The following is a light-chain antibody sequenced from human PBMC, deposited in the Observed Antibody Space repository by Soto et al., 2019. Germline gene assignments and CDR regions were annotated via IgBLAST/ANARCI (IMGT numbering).Light chain of an antibody. CDR3: QQNGSSGT. CDR1: QSVSNIY. J-gene: IGKJ1*01. Sequence: VVLSHSTGTLSLSPADIAIRSGMASQSVSNIYLAWYQQRPSQAPRLLIYGASNRATGIPDRFSGSGSGTDFTLTISRLEPEDFAVYYCQQNGSSGTFGQGTKVDIK. V-gene: IGKV3-20*01. CDR2: GAS.